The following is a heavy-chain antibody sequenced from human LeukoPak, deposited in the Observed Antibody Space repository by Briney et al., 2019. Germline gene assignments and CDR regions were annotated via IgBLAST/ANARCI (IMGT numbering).Heavy chain of an antibody. D-gene: IGHD3-22*01. J-gene: IGHJ4*02. V-gene: IGHV3-66*01. CDR3: ARGYYYDSSGLYYFDY. CDR2: IYSGGST. Sequence: GGSLRLSCAASGFTVSSNYMSWVRQAPGKGLEWVSVIYSGGSTYYADSVKGRFTISRDNSKNTLYLQMNSLRAEDTAVYYCARGYYYDSSGLYYFDYWGQGTLVTVSP. CDR1: GFTVSSNY.